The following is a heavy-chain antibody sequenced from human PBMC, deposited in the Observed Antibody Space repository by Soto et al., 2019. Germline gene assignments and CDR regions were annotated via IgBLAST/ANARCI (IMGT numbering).Heavy chain of an antibody. CDR2: MFGSGSS. J-gene: IGHJ4*02. V-gene: IGHV4-4*02. CDR3: AREGFDHRPDY. Sequence: QVQLQESGPGLVKTSETLSLICAVSGDSISSPNWWSCYRQAPGKGLELIGEMFGSGSSNYNPSLNGRVTISLDTSNNHFSLKLTSLAAADTAIYYCAREGFDHRPDYWGQGIPVTVSS. CDR1: GDSISSPNW.